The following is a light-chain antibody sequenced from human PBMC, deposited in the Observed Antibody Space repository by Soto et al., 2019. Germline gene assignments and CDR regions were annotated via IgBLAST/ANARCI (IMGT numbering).Light chain of an antibody. V-gene: IGKV3-11*01. CDR1: QSVRSF. Sequence: EIVLTQSPATLSLSPGERATLSFRASQSVRSFLAWYLQKPGQAPRLLIHDASYRATGIPGRFSGSGSGTNFPLTLSSLEPEDFAIYYCQLRSRWPPNTYGQGTRLEIK. CDR2: DAS. J-gene: IGKJ5*01. CDR3: QLRSRWPPNT.